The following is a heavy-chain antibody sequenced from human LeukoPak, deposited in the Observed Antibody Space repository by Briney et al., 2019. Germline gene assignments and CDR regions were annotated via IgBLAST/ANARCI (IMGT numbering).Heavy chain of an antibody. Sequence: SETLSLTCTVSGGSISPYYWSWIRQPPGKGLEWIGYIYYSGSTIYNPSLKSRVTMSVDTSKNQFSLKVRSVTAADTAFYYCARGRRRLDYWGQGILVTVSS. CDR1: GGSISPYY. CDR3: ARGRRRLDY. V-gene: IGHV4-59*01. D-gene: IGHD1-1*01. CDR2: IYYSGST. J-gene: IGHJ4*02.